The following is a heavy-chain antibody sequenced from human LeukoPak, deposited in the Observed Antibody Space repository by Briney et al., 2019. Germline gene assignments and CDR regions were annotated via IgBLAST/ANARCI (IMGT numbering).Heavy chain of an antibody. J-gene: IGHJ4*02. CDR3: ARGTYSSGWYYFDY. Sequence: PSETLPLTCTVSGGSISSYYWSWIRQPPGKGLEWIGYIYYSGSTNYNPSLKSRVTISVDTSKNQFSLKLSSVTAADTAVYYCARGTYSSGWYYFDYWGQGTLVTVSS. CDR2: IYYSGST. V-gene: IGHV4-59*01. D-gene: IGHD6-19*01. CDR1: GGSISSYY.